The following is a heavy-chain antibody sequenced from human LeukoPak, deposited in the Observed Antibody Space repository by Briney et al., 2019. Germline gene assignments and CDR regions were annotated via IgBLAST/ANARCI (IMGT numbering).Heavy chain of an antibody. V-gene: IGHV1-2*02. J-gene: IGHJ4*02. CDR2: VIPNTGDT. D-gene: IGHD3-3*01. Sequence: ASVNVSCKTSGYIFTDYYMHWVRQAPGQGLEWMGWVIPNTGDTRGAQHFKGRVTMTRDTSISTAYMELSGLTSDDTAVYYCATFWSNSHYYFNYWGQGTLATVSS. CDR3: ATFWSNSHYYFNY. CDR1: GYIFTDYY.